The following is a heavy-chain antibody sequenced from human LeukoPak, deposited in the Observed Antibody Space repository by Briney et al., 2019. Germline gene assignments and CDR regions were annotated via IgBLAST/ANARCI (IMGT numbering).Heavy chain of an antibody. J-gene: IGHJ4*02. CDR3: ARHYPGGDYFIDY. Sequence: YWSWIRQPAGKGLEWVGIIYPDDSETRYSPSFQDQVTISADKSISTAYLQWSSLKASDTAMYYCARHYPGGDYFIDYWGQGTLVTVSS. CDR2: IYPDDSET. D-gene: IGHD4-17*01. V-gene: IGHV5-51*01. CDR1: YW.